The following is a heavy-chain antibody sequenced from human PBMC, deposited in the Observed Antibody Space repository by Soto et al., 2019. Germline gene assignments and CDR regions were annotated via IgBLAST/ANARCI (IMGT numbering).Heavy chain of an antibody. V-gene: IGHV4-59*01. Sequence: QVQLQESGPGLVKPSETLSLTCTVSGGSISSYYWSWIRQPPGKGLEWIGYIYYSGSTNYNPSLKSRVTISVDTSKNQFSLKLSSVTAADTAVYYCARDLLERKYYYYYGMDVWGQGTTVTVSS. CDR1: GGSISSYY. CDR2: IYYSGST. D-gene: IGHD1-1*01. J-gene: IGHJ6*02. CDR3: ARDLLERKYYYYYGMDV.